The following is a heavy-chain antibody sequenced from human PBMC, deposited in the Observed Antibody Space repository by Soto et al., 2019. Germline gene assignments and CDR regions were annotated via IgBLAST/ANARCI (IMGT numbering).Heavy chain of an antibody. CDR3: ARSRYSRSWIFDY. CDR1: GGSISSGGYY. J-gene: IGHJ4*02. CDR2: IYYSGST. Sequence: SETLSLTCTVSGGSISSGGYYWSWIRQHPGKGLEWIGYIYYSGSTYYNPSLKSRVTISVDTSKNQFSLKLSSVTAADTAVYYCARSRYSRSWIFDYWGQGTPVTVYS. D-gene: IGHD6-13*01. V-gene: IGHV4-31*03.